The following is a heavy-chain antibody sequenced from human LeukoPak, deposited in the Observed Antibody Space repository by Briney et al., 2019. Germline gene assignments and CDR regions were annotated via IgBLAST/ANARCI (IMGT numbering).Heavy chain of an antibody. D-gene: IGHD6-19*01. J-gene: IGHJ6*03. CDR3: ARGIRSQSGIAVAGIMFYYYYMDV. Sequence: PSETLSLTCAVYGGSFSGYYWSWIRQPPGKGLEWIGETNHSGSTNYNPSLKSRVTISVDTSKNQFSLKLSSVTAADTAVYYCARGIRSQSGIAVAGIMFYYYYMDVWGKGTTVTVSS. CDR2: TNHSGST. CDR1: GGSFSGYY. V-gene: IGHV4-34*01.